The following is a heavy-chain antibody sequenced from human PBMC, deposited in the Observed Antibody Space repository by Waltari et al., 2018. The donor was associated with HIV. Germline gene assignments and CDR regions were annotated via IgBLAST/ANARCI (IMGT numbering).Heavy chain of an antibody. J-gene: IGHJ3*01. V-gene: IGHV3-74*01. CDR3: VRAGRSSDGFDF. Sequence: EVQLVESGGGLVQPGGSLRLSCGASGFTFSRYWMHLVRQAPGKGLVGVSRRESDGASTSYADSVKGRVTISRDNAKNTLSLQMNSLGVEDTAVYYCVRAGRSSDGFDFWGQGTMVTVSS. D-gene: IGHD6-6*01. CDR2: RESDGAST. CDR1: GFTFSRYW.